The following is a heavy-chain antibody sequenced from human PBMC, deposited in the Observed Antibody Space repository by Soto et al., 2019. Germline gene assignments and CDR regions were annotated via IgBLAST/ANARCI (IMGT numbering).Heavy chain of an antibody. J-gene: IGHJ4*02. CDR2: IYSNDEK. D-gene: IGHD1-26*01. V-gene: IGHV2-26*01. CDR3: ARIWWELSPGGFDY. Sequence: QVTLKESGPVLVKPTETLTLTCTVSGFSLNNARMGVSWIRQPPGKALEWLAHIYSNDEKSHSTSLKSRLTISKDTSKSQVVLTMTNIDPMDTATYYCARIWWELSPGGFDYWGQGTLVTVSS. CDR1: GFSLNNARMG.